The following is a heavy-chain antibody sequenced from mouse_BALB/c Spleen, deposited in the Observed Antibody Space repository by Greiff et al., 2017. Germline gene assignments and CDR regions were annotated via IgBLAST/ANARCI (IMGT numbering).Heavy chain of an antibody. CDR2: IWGGGST. D-gene: IGHD1-1*01. V-gene: IGHV2-6-4*01. CDR3: AKNDGSSYGNYAMDY. J-gene: IGHJ4*01. Sequence: GKVVESGPGLVAPSQTLSITCTVSGFSLSRYSVHWVRQPPGKGLEWLGMIWGGGSTDYNAAFMSRLSITKDNSKSQVFFKMNSLQADDTAIYYCAKNDGSSYGNYAMDYWGQGTSVTVSS. CDR1: GFSLSRYS.